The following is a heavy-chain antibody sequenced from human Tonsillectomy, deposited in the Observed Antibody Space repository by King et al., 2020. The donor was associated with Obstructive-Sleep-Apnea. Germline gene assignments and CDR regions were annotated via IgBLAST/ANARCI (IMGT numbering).Heavy chain of an antibody. CDR1: GFTFDDYA. D-gene: IGHD3-9*01. Sequence: VQLVESGGGLAQPGRSLRLSCAASGFTFDDYAMHWVRQAPGKGLEWGSGISWNVGSRGYADSGKGRFTISRDNAKGSLYLQMNSLRAEDTALYYCAKDISYDILTGDFDYWGQGTLVTVSS. J-gene: IGHJ4*02. V-gene: IGHV3-9*01. CDR2: ISWNVGSR. CDR3: AKDISYDILTGDFDY.